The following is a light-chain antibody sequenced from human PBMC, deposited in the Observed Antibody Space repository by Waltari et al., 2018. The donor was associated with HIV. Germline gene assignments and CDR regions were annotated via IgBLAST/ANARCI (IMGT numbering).Light chain of an antibody. Sequence: SYELTQTPSVSVPPGQTAKIMCSGHTLPRNVVYWYQQKAGQAPVMIIFQDTKRPSDIPARFSASSAGTTATLTISGVQAEDEADYFCQSAHNSDVIFGGGTKLTVL. CDR1: TLPRNV. CDR3: QSAHNSDVI. J-gene: IGLJ2*01. CDR2: QDT. V-gene: IGLV3-25*03.